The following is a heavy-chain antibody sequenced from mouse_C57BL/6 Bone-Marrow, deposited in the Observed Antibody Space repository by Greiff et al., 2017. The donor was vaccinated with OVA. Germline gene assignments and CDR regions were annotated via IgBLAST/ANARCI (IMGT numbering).Heavy chain of an antibody. J-gene: IGHJ1*03. CDR3: ARRYYYGSSYFDV. Sequence: VKLQESGAELVRPGTSVKVSCKASGYAFTNYLIEWVKQRPGQGLEWIGVINPGSGGTNYNEKFKGKATLTADKSSSTAYMQLSSLTSEDSAVYFCARRYYYGSSYFDVWGTGTTVTVSS. D-gene: IGHD1-1*01. CDR2: INPGSGGT. CDR1: GYAFTNYL. V-gene: IGHV1-54*01.